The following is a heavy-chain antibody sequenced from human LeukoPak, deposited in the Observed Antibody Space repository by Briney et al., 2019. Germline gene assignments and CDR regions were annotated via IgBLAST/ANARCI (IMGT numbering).Heavy chain of an antibody. CDR2: MNPNSGNS. D-gene: IGHD2-2*01. CDR1: GYIFANDD. J-gene: IGHJ4*02. V-gene: IGHV1-8*01. CDR3: ARGIRNQLLSEY. Sequence: ASVKVSCKASGYIFANDDMNWVRQATGQGLEWMGWMNPNSGNSNFAQKFKARVSVTWDTSITTAYMELSSLTSEDTAVYYCARGIRNQLLSEYWGQGTLITVSS.